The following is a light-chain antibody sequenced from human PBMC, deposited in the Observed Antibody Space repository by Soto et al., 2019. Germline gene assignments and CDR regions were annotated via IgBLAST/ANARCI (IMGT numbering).Light chain of an antibody. J-gene: IGLJ1*01. V-gene: IGLV2-14*01. Sequence: QSVLTHPASVSGTPGQAITISCTETNRDVGLYDYVSWYQQHPGKAPHLMICAVSNRPSGVSTRFSASKSGNTASLFISGPQAQDEDDYYCSSYTSDRSYIFGSRTKVTVL. CDR2: AVS. CDR1: NRDVGLYDY. CDR3: SSYTSDRSYI.